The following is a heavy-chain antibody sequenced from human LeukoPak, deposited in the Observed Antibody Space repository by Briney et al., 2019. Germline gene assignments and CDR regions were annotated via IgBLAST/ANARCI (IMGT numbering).Heavy chain of an antibody. CDR1: GGSISSYY. Sequence: SETLSLTCTVSGGSISSYYWSWIRQPPGKGLEWIGYIYYSGSTNYNPSLKSRVTISVDTSKNQFSLKLSSVTAADTAVYYCTRREYQLLTSYYYYMDVWGKGTTVTVSS. J-gene: IGHJ6*03. CDR2: IYYSGST. D-gene: IGHD2-2*01. V-gene: IGHV4-59*01. CDR3: TRREYQLLTSYYYYMDV.